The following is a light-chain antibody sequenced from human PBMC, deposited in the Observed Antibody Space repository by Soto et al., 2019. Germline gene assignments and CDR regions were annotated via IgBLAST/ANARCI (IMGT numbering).Light chain of an antibody. CDR2: DAS. J-gene: IGKJ1*01. CDR1: QSGRNSL. V-gene: IGKV3-20*01. Sequence: EIVLTQSPGTLSLSPGERATLSCRASQSGRNSLLAWYQQKPGQPPRLLIYDASTRATATPERFSGSGSGTDFTLTISRLEPEDFAVYYCHQYDSIVQTFGQGTKVDIK. CDR3: HQYDSIVQT.